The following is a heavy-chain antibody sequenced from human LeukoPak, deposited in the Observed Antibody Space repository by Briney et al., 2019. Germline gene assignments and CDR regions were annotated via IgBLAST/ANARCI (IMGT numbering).Heavy chain of an antibody. V-gene: IGHV1-46*03. J-gene: IGHJ4*02. D-gene: IGHD3-10*01. CDR2: INPSGGST. Sequence: ASVKVSCKASGYTFTIYYIHWVRQAPGQGLEWMGIINPSGGSTSYAQMFQGRVTMNRDTSTSTVYMELSSLRSEDTAVYYCARVDAYGSGTYSPRLSFDYWGQGTLVTVSS. CDR1: GYTFTIYY. CDR3: ARVDAYGSGTYSPRLSFDY.